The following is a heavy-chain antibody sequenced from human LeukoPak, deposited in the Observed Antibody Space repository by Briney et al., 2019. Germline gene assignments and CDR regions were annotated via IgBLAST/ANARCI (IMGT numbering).Heavy chain of an antibody. CDR1: GGSISSYY. J-gene: IGHJ4*02. CDR2: INHSGST. V-gene: IGHV4-34*01. D-gene: IGHD3-22*01. CDR3: AGLYDSSGYYADY. Sequence: SETLSLTCTVSGGSISSYYWSWIRQPPGKGLEWIGEINHSGSTNYNPSLKSRVTISVDTSKNQFSLKLSSVTAADTAVYYCAGLYDSSGYYADYWGQGTLVTVSS.